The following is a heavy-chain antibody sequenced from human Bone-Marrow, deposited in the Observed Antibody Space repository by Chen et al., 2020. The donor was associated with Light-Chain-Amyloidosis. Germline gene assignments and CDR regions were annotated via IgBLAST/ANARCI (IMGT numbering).Heavy chain of an antibody. CDR3: ARRRDGYNFDY. Sequence: EVQLEQSGPEVKKPGESLKISCKGSGYNFPNYWIGWVRQMPGKGLEWMGVIYPDCSDARYSPSFEGQVTISVDKSITTAYLQWRSLKASDTAMYYCARRRDGYNFDYWGQGTLVTVSS. J-gene: IGHJ4*02. CDR1: GYNFPNYW. V-gene: IGHV5-51*01. D-gene: IGHD5-12*01. CDR2: IYPDCSDA.